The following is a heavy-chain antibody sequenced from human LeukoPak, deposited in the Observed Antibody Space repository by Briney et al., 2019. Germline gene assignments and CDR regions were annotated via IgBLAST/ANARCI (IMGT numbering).Heavy chain of an antibody. CDR2: LYYSGST. CDR1: GGSISSGGYY. V-gene: IGHV4-31*03. Sequence: PSETLSLTCTVSGGSISSGGYYWSWIRQHPGKGLEWIGYLYYSGSTYYNPSLKSRVTISVDTSKNQFSLKLSSVTAADTAVYYCASFDDSPSAYYFDYWGQGTLVTVSS. J-gene: IGHJ4*02. CDR3: ASFDDSPSAYYFDY. D-gene: IGHD3-9*01.